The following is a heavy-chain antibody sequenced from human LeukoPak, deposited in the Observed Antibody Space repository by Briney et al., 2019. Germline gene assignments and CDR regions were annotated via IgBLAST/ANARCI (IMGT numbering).Heavy chain of an antibody. J-gene: IGHJ3*02. CDR3: AKGITLVRGVIISDAFDI. CDR1: GFTFSNYW. V-gene: IGHV3-7*03. Sequence: GGSLRLSCAASGFTFSNYWMSWVRQVPGKGLEWVANIKMDGSEEYYVDSVKGRFTISRDNAKNSLYLQMNSLRAEDTAVYFCAKGITLVRGVIISDAFDIWGQGTLVTVSS. D-gene: IGHD3-10*01. CDR2: IKMDGSEE.